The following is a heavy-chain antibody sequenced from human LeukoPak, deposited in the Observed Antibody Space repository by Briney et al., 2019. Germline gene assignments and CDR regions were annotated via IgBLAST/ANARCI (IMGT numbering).Heavy chain of an antibody. D-gene: IGHD6-13*01. CDR3: ARCRAAAASFDY. CDR1: GLSLSTSGMR. J-gene: IGHJ4*02. CDR2: IDWDDDK. Sequence: ASGPALVKPTQTLTLTCTFSGLSLSTSGMRVSWIRQPPGKALEWLARIDWDDDKFYGTSLKTRLTISKDTSKNQVVLTMTNMDPVDTATYYCARCRAAAASFDYWGQGTLVTVSS. V-gene: IGHV2-70*04.